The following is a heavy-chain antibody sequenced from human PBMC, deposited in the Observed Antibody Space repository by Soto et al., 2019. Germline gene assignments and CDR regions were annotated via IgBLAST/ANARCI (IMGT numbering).Heavy chain of an antibody. D-gene: IGHD2-21*02. CDR3: AHRQTYWGGNCDSGFDY. Sequence: QITLKESGPTLVKPTQTLTLTCTFSGFSLSTSGVGVGWIRQPPGKALEWLALIYWDDDKRYSPSLKSRLTTTHDTSKNQVVLTMTTMDPVDTAQYYCAHRQTYWGGNCDSGFDYWGQGTLVTVSS. CDR1: GFSLSTSGVG. V-gene: IGHV2-5*02. CDR2: IYWDDDK. J-gene: IGHJ4*02.